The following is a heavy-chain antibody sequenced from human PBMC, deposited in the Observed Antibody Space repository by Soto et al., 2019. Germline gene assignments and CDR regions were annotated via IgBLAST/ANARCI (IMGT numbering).Heavy chain of an antibody. Sequence: QVQLQQWGAGLLKPSETLSLSCCDSGGSLRDNYWSWLRQAPGKGLAWIGEINHYGTINYNPSLRGRVPISVVTPKDQVALKLASVTAEDPAVYFAARGGNIVWGLAAPLYYLGRANLVTFS. CDR1: GGSLRDNY. CDR2: INHYGTI. V-gene: IGHV4-34*01. J-gene: IGHJ4*02. D-gene: IGHD2-21*01. CDR3: ARGGNIVWGLAAPLYY.